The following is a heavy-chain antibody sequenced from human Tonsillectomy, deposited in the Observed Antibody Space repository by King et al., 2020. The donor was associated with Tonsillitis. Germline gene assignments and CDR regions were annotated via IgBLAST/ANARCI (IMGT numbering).Heavy chain of an antibody. CDR2: IALDGGKK. V-gene: IGHV3-30*18. CDR3: AKDPPYYDFWSGYHDY. CDR1: GFTFSSYC. D-gene: IGHD3-3*01. J-gene: IGHJ4*02. Sequence: VQLVEAGGGVVQPGRSLRLSGAASGFTFSSYCMHWFRQAPGNGLDVLACIALDGGKKYYAHSVKGRFSISRDKSKNTLYLQMKSLRAEDTAVYYCAKDPPYYDFWSGYHDYWGQGTLVTVSS.